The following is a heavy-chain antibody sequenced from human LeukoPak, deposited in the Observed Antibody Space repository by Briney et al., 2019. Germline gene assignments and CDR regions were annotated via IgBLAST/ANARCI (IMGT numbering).Heavy chain of an antibody. J-gene: IGHJ4*02. V-gene: IGHV3-30*18. CDR3: AKGDGGYSYGFVDY. Sequence: GGSLRLSCAASGFTFSSYGMHWVRQAPGKGLEWVAVISYDGSNKYYADSVKGRFTISRDNSKNTLYLQMNSLRAEDTAVYYCAKGDGGYSYGFVDYWGQGTLVTVSS. CDR2: ISYDGSNK. CDR1: GFTFSSYG. D-gene: IGHD5-18*01.